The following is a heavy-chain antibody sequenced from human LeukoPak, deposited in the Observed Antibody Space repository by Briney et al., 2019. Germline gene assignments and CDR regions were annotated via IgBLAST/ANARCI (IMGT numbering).Heavy chain of an antibody. V-gene: IGHV1-8*01. CDR1: GYTFTSYD. CDR3: ARVQRKLYYDFWSGYYGDCMDV. D-gene: IGHD3-3*01. Sequence: ASVKVSCKASGYTFTSYDINWVRQATGQGLEWMGWMNPNSGNTGYAQKFQGRVTMTRNTSISTAYMELSSLRSEDTAVYYCARVQRKLYYDFWSGYYGDCMDVWGQGTTVTVSS. J-gene: IGHJ6*02. CDR2: MNPNSGNT.